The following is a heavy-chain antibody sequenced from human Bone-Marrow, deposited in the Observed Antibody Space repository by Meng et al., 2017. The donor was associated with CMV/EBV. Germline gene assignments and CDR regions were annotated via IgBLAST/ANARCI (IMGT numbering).Heavy chain of an antibody. Sequence: SVTLSLSCTVSGGSISSYYWSWIRQPPGKALEWIGYISDRGRTNYNPSLRSRVTMSVDTSKNHFSLKLSSLTAADTAMYPSARNLEMGWFDPWGQGTLVTVSS. CDR3: ARNLEMGWFDP. CDR1: GGSISSYY. V-gene: IGHV4-59*01. D-gene: IGHD1-1*01. J-gene: IGHJ5*02. CDR2: ISDRGRT.